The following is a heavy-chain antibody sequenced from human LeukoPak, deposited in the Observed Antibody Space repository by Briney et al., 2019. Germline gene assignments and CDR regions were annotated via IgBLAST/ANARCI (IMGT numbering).Heavy chain of an antibody. V-gene: IGHV4-61*02. J-gene: IGHJ4*02. CDR3: ARGGGSSPSY. D-gene: IGHD6-6*01. Sequence: SQTLSLTCTVSGGSISSGNFYWSWIRQPAGKGLEWIGRIYTSGSTSYNPSLESRVTISVDTSKNQFSLNLNSVTAADTAVYYCARGGGSSPSYWGQGTLVTVSS. CDR1: GGSISSGNFY. CDR2: IYTSGST.